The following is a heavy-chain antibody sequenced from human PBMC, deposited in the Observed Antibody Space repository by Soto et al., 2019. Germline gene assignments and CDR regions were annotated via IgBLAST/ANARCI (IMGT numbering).Heavy chain of an antibody. D-gene: IGHD4-4*01. J-gene: IGHJ4*02. Sequence: SVKVSCKASGFTFTSSAVQWVRKARGQRLVWIVCNVVGSGNTNYAQKFQERVTITRDMSTSTAYMELSSLRSEDTAVYYCAAVTLQLAGDYWGQGTLVTVSS. CDR3: AAVTLQLAGDY. V-gene: IGHV1-58*01. CDR2: NVVGSGNT. CDR1: GFTFTSSA.